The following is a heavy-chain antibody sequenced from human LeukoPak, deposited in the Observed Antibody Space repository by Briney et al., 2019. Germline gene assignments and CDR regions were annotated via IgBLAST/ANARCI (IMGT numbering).Heavy chain of an antibody. D-gene: IGHD6-19*01. J-gene: IGHJ1*01. CDR3: ARDEYSSGWYGYSQH. Sequence: PGGSLRLSCAASGFTFSGYAMHWVRQAPGKGLEWVAVISFDGSNKYYADSVKGRFTISRDNSKNTLYLQMNNLRAEDTAVYFCARDEYSSGWYGYSQHWGQGTLVTVSS. CDR2: ISFDGSNK. CDR1: GFTFSGYA. V-gene: IGHV3-30*04.